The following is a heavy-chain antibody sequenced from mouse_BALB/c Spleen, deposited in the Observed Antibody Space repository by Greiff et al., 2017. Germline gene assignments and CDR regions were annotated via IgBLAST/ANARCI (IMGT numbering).Heavy chain of an antibody. CDR2: ISNGGGST. CDR1: GFTFSSYT. J-gene: IGHJ4*01. D-gene: IGHD1-1*01. CDR3: ARHEGYYYGSSYRGAMDY. Sequence: EVNVVESGGGLVQPGGSLKLSCAASGFTFSSYTMSWVRQTPEKRLEWVAYISNGGGSTYYPDTVKGRFTISRDNAKNTLYLQMSSLKSEDTAMYYCARHEGYYYGSSYRGAMDYWGQGTSVTVSS. V-gene: IGHV5-12-2*01.